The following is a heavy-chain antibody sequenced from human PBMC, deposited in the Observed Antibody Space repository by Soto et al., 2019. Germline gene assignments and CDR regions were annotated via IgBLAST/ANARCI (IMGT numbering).Heavy chain of an antibody. J-gene: IGHJ6*02. CDR3: ASYYDYAEGYYWYGIDV. CDR2: ISSYGSDT. V-gene: IGHV3-74*01. Sequence: EVQLVESGGGLVLPGGSLRLSCAASGFTFSRYWMHWVRQAPGKGLVWVSRISSYGSDTHYADSVKGRFTISRDNAKNTLYLQMNSLRADDTAVYYCASYYDYAEGYYWYGIDVWGQGITVTVSS. CDR1: GFTFSRYW. D-gene: IGHD3-16*01.